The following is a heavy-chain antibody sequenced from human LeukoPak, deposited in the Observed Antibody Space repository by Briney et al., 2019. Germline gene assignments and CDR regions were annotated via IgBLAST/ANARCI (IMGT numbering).Heavy chain of an antibody. J-gene: IGHJ3*02. V-gene: IGHV1-69*13. CDR3: ARDQYPQSYYHAFDI. Sequence: SVKVSCKASGGTFSSYAISWVRQAPGQGLEWMGGIIPIFGTANYAQKFQGRVTITADESTSTAYMELSSLRSEDTAVYYCARDQYPQSYYHAFDIWGQGTMVTVSS. CDR1: GGTFSSYA. D-gene: IGHD3-10*01. CDR2: IIPIFGTA.